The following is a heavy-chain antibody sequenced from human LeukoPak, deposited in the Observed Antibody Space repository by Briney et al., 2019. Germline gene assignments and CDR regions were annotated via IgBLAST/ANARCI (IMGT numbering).Heavy chain of an antibody. Sequence: GGSLRLSCAASGFTFSTYWMSWVRQAPGKGLEWLANIKHDGSEKYYVDSVKGRFTISRDNAKNSLFLQMNSLRAEDTAVYYCAKSSSGYFGCYWGQGTLVTVSS. V-gene: IGHV3-7*03. CDR2: IKHDGSEK. D-gene: IGHD3-22*01. CDR1: GFTFSTYW. J-gene: IGHJ4*02. CDR3: AKSSSGYFGCY.